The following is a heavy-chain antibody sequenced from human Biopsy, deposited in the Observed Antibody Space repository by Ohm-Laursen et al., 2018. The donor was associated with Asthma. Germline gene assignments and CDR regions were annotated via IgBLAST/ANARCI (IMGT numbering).Heavy chain of an antibody. J-gene: IGHJ5*02. Sequence: APVKVSCKASGYPFIGYLIHWMGQAPGQGLEWMGGINPNSGATNYAQKFQGRVNMTRDTSISTAYMEVSRLRSDDTAVYYWARGQKSAGDRWFDPWGQGTLVTVSS. CDR1: GYPFIGYL. D-gene: IGHD6-13*01. V-gene: IGHV1-2*02. CDR2: INPNSGAT. CDR3: ARGQKSAGDRWFDP.